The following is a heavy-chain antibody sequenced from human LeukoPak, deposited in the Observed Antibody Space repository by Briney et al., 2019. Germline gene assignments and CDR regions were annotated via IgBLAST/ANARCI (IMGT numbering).Heavy chain of an antibody. Sequence: PGRSLRVSCTVSGFTFGDYAMGWVRQAPGKGLEYIGFIRSKTYGGTTEYAASVKGRFTISRDDSKSIAYLQMNSLKTEDTGVYYCSSRSSVDFFDYWGQGTLVTVSS. V-gene: IGHV3-49*04. CDR1: GFTFGDYA. CDR3: SSRSSVDFFDY. D-gene: IGHD3-22*01. CDR2: IRSKTYGGTT. J-gene: IGHJ4*02.